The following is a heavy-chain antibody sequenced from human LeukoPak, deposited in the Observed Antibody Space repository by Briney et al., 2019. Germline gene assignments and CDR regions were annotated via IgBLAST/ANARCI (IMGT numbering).Heavy chain of an antibody. V-gene: IGHV3-23*01. Sequence: GGSLRLSCAASGFTFSSYAMSWVRQAPGKGLEWVSAISGSGGSTYYADSVKGRFTISRDNSKNTLYLQMNSLRAEDTAVYYCAKDGRSSSWSPPYWYFDLWGRGTLVTVSS. CDR1: GFTFSSYA. CDR3: AKDGRSSSWSPPYWYFDL. J-gene: IGHJ2*01. D-gene: IGHD6-13*01. CDR2: ISGSGGST.